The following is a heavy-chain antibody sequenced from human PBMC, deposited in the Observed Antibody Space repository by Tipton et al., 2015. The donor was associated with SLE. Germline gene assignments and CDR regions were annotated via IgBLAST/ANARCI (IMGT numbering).Heavy chain of an antibody. D-gene: IGHD3-22*01. V-gene: IGHV3-74*01. Sequence: SLRLSCAASGFTFSTYGMHWVRQGPGKGLVWVSRINSDGSSTSYADSVKGRFTISRDNAKNTLYLQMNSLRAEDTAVYYCARVLAHYYDSSGYHHWGQGTLVTVSS. CDR1: GFTFSTYG. J-gene: IGHJ5*02. CDR3: ARVLAHYYDSSGYHH. CDR2: INSDGSST.